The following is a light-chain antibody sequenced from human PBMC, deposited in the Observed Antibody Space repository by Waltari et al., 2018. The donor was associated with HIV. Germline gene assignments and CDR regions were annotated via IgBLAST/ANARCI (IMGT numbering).Light chain of an antibody. Sequence: SSDLTQPPSVSVSPGQTATITCSGDSLSKQYTSWYKQRPGQAPVLLISKDNKRPSGLPERFSGSTSGTTVTLAISRVQPYDEADYYCQSSDTSGTSVIFGGGTKLTVL. CDR3: QSSDTSGTSVI. J-gene: IGLJ2*01. V-gene: IGLV3-25*03. CDR2: KDN. CDR1: SLSKQY.